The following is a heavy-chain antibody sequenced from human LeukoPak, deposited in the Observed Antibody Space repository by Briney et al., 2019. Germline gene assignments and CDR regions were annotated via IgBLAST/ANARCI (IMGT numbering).Heavy chain of an antibody. J-gene: IGHJ6*03. D-gene: IGHD5-18*01. V-gene: IGHV1-46*01. Sequence: ASVKVSCKASGYTFTSYYMHWARQAPGQGLEWMGIINPSGGSTSYAQKFQGRVTMTRDMSTSTVYMELSSLRSEDTAVYYCARENSYGYGNYYYYMDVWGKGTTVTVSS. CDR2: INPSGGST. CDR1: GYTFTSYY. CDR3: ARENSYGYGNYYYYMDV.